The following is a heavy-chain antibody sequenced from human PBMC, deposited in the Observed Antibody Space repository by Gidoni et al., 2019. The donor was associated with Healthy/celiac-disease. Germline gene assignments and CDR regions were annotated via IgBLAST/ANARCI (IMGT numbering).Heavy chain of an antibody. CDR3: VNSPFGGNVFSFGMDV. V-gene: IGHV3-64D*08. J-gene: IGHJ6*02. D-gene: IGHD2-15*01. Sequence: EVQLVESGGGLVQPGGSLRLSCSASGFTFSSYAMHWVRQAPGKGLEYVSAISSNGGSTYYADSGKGRFTISRDNSKNTLYLQMSSLRAEDTAVYYCVNSPFGGNVFSFGMDVWGQGTTVTVSS. CDR1: GFTFSSYA. CDR2: ISSNGGST.